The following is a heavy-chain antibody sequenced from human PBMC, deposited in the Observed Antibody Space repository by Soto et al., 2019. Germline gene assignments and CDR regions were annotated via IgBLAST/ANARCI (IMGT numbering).Heavy chain of an antibody. D-gene: IGHD2-15*01. V-gene: IGHV4-4*07. Sequence: SETLSLTCTVSRGSISRYYWSWIRQPAGKGLEWIGRIYTSGSTNYNPSLKSRVTMSVDTSKNQFSLKLSSVTAADTAVYYCAREEDIVVVVAQYNWFDTWGQGTLVNVS. CDR3: AREEDIVVVVAQYNWFDT. CDR1: RGSISRYY. CDR2: IYTSGST. J-gene: IGHJ5*02.